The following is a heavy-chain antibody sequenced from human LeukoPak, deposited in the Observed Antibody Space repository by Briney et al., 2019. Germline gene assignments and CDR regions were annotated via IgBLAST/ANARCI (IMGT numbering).Heavy chain of an antibody. V-gene: IGHV4-4*07. Sequence: PSETLSLTCTVSGGSISSYYWSWIRQPAGKGLEWIGRIYTSGSTDYNPSLKSRVTMSVDTSKNQFSLKLSSVTAADTAVYYCARDRAGVFGVVIIDYWGQGTLVTVSS. CDR2: IYTSGST. J-gene: IGHJ4*02. CDR1: GGSISSYY. D-gene: IGHD3-3*01. CDR3: ARDRAGVFGVVIIDY.